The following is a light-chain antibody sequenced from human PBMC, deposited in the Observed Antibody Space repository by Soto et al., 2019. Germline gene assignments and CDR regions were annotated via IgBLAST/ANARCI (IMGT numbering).Light chain of an antibody. J-gene: IGLJ1*01. CDR2: DVS. V-gene: IGLV2-11*01. Sequence: QSVLTQPRSVFGSLGQSVTISCTGTSSDVGGYNYVSWYQQHPGKAPKLIIYDVSERPSGVLDRFSGSKSGNTASLTISGLQAEDEADYYCYSYGGNYYAFGTGTKVTVL. CDR3: YSYGGNYYA. CDR1: SSDVGGYNY.